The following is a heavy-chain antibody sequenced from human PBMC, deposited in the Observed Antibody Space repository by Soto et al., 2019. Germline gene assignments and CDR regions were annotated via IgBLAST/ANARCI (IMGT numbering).Heavy chain of an antibody. J-gene: IGHJ6*02. V-gene: IGHV5-10-1*01. Sequence: PGESLKISCKGSGYSFTSYWISWVRQMPGKGLEWMGRIDPSDSYTNYSPSFQGHVTISADKSISTAYLQWSSLKASDTAMYYCARRWSAYNTHYCYYGMDVWGQGTTVTASS. CDR1: GYSFTSYW. CDR2: IDPSDSYT. D-gene: IGHD1-1*01. CDR3: ARRWSAYNTHYCYYGMDV.